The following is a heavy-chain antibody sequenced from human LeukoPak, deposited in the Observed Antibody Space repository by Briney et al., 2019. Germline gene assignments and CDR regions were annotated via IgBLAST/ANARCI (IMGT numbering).Heavy chain of an antibody. D-gene: IGHD6-6*01. V-gene: IGHV3-20*04. J-gene: IGHJ6*03. CDR2: INWNGGSI. Sequence: GGSLRLSCAASGFTFDDYGMSWVRQAPGKGLEWVSGINWNGGSIGYADSVKGRFTISRDNAKNSLYLQMNSLRAEDTALYYCARYGQLVTSYYYYMDVWGKGTTVTVSS. CDR3: ARYGQLVTSYYYYMDV. CDR1: GFTFDDYG.